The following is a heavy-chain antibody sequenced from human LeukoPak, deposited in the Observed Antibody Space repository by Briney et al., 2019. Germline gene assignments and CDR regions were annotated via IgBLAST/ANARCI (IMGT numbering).Heavy chain of an antibody. D-gene: IGHD6-13*01. Sequence: ASVKVSCKASGYTFTSYGISWVRQAPGQGLEWMGWISAYNGNTNYAQKLQGRVTMTTDTSTSTAYMELRSLRSDDTAVYYCAILKSGSGLTAASPPWFDPWGQGTLVTVSS. V-gene: IGHV1-18*01. CDR1: GYTFTSYG. CDR2: ISAYNGNT. CDR3: AILKSGSGLTAASPPWFDP. J-gene: IGHJ5*02.